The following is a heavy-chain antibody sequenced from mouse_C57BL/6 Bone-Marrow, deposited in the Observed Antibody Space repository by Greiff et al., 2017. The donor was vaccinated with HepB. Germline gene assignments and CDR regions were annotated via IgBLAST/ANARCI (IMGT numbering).Heavy chain of an antibody. CDR1: GFSITSYG. Sequence: VQLKQSGPGLVQPSQSLSITCTVSGFSITSYGVHWVRQSPGKGLEWLGVIWSGGSTDYNAAFISRLSISKDNSKSQVFFKMNSLQADDTAIYYCASITTVVRYYAMDYWGQGTSVTVSS. CDR3: ASITTVVRYYAMDY. CDR2: IWSGGST. J-gene: IGHJ4*01. V-gene: IGHV2-2*01. D-gene: IGHD1-1*01.